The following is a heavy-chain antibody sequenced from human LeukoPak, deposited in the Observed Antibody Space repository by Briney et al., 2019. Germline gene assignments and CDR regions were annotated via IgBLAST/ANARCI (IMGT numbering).Heavy chain of an antibody. CDR1: GFIFSNYA. Sequence: PGGSLRLSCAASGFIFSNYAMSWVRQAPGKGLEWVSAISGSGVNSNYADSVKGRFTISRDNSKDTLYLQMNSLRAEDTAVYYCAKDRSDYGGYPPGAFDIWGQGTMVTVSS. CDR2: ISGSGVNS. D-gene: IGHD4-17*01. J-gene: IGHJ3*02. CDR3: AKDRSDYGGYPPGAFDI. V-gene: IGHV3-23*01.